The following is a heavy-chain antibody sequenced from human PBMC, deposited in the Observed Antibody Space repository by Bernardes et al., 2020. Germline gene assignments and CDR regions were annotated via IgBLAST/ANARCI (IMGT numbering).Heavy chain of an antibody. J-gene: IGHJ4*02. D-gene: IGHD1-26*01. CDR1: GGSVSSGDYY. V-gene: IGHV4-61*08. CDR3: ARDSHLRDHLWGFAS. CDR2: LRSGDDA. Sequence: SETLSLTCSVSGGSVSSGDYYWTWIRQPPGKGLEWIGNLRSGDDARYKPSLRSRVTVSLDTSKNQFSLMLRSVTTADTAVYYCARDSHLRDHLWGFASWGQGALVTVSS.